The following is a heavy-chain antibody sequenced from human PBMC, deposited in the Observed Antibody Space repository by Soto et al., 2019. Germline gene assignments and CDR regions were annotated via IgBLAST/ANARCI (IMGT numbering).Heavy chain of an antibody. J-gene: IGHJ6*02. D-gene: IGHD2-15*01. CDR2: ISYDGSNK. Sequence: QVPLVESGGGVVQPGRSLRLSCAASGFTFSSYAMHWVRQAPGKGLEWVAVISYDGSNKYYADSVKGRFTISRDNSKNTLYLLMNSLRAEDTAVYYCSRAGCDGGSCYTLVGLRYGMDVWGQGTTVTVSS. CDR3: SRAGCDGGSCYTLVGLRYGMDV. V-gene: IGHV3-30-3*01. CDR1: GFTFSSYA.